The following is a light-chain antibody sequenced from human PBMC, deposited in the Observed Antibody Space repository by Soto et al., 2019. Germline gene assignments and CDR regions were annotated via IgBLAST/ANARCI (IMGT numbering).Light chain of an antibody. Sequence: QSVLTQPPSASGSPGQSVTVSCTGTSSDVGDYNYVSWYQQHPGKAPKLMIYEVNKRPSGVPDRFSGSKSGNTASLTVSGLKAEDEADFYCSSYAGSNNLVFGGGTQLTVL. CDR3: SSYAGSNNLV. V-gene: IGLV2-8*01. J-gene: IGLJ2*01. CDR1: SSDVGDYNY. CDR2: EVN.